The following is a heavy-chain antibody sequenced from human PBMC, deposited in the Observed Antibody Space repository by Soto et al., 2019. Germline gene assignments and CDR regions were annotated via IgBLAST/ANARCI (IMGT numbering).Heavy chain of an antibody. CDR2: MSWNPMSI. J-gene: IGHJ4*02. CDR3: ANGKIRGNSGWGRELDH. V-gene: IGHV3-9*01. D-gene: IGHD6-19*01. CDR1: GFAFADYA. Sequence: EVQLVESGGGLVQPGRSLRLSCAASGFAFADYAMLWVRQTPGKGLEWVSGMSWNPMSIGYAGSVKGGFTISRDNAKKYMYLQIGSVRIEDKGLYDCANGKIRGNSGWGRELDHWRQGVLVTVSS.